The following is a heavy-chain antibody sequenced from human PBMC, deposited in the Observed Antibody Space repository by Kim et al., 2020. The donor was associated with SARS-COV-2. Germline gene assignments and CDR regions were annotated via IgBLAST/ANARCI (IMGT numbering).Heavy chain of an antibody. CDR3: ARGLPGYDFWSGSTDY. V-gene: IGHV3-30-3*01. CDR1: GFTFSSYA. D-gene: IGHD3-3*01. J-gene: IGHJ4*01. Sequence: GGSLRLSCAASGFTFSSYAMHWVRQAPGKGLEWVAVISYDGSNKYYADSVKGRFTISRDNSKNTLYLQMNSLRAEDTAVYYCARGLPGYDFWSGSTDYWG. CDR2: ISYDGSNK.